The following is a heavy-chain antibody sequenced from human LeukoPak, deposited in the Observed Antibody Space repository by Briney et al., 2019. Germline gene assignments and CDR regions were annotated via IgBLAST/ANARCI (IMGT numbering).Heavy chain of an antibody. CDR2: MNPNSGNT. J-gene: IGHJ4*02. CDR1: GYTFTSYD. D-gene: IGHD5-18*01. CDR3: ARHLKGGYSYGGDY. V-gene: IGHV1-8*01. Sequence: ASVKVSCKASGYTFTSYDINWVRQATGRGLEWMGWMNPNSGNTGYAQKFQGRVTMTRNTSISTAYMELSSLRSEDTAVYYCARHLKGGYSYGGDYWGQGTLVTVSS.